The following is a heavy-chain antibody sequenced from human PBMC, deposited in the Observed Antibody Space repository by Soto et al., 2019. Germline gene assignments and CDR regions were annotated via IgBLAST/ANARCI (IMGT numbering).Heavy chain of an antibody. CDR3: ARRRGRVTGTTGYFDY. D-gene: IGHD1-7*01. V-gene: IGHV5-51*01. CDR2: IYPGDSDT. CDR1: GYSFTSYW. J-gene: IGHJ4*02. Sequence: GESLKISCKGSGYSFTSYWIGWVRQMPGKGLEWMGIIYPGDSDTRYSPSFQGQVTISADKSISTAYLQWSSLKASDTAMYYCARRRGRVTGTTGYFDYWGQGTLVTVSS.